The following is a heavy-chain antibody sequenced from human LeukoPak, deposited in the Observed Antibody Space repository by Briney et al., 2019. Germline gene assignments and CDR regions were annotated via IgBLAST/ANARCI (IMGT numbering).Heavy chain of an antibody. J-gene: IGHJ3*02. D-gene: IGHD7-27*01. Sequence: SETLSLTCTASGDSISSYYWSWIRQPPGKGLEWIAYISYSGSSNYNPSLKSRATISVDRSENQFSLRLSSVTAADTAVYYCARNWGSYAFDIWGQGAMVSVSS. V-gene: IGHV4-59*08. CDR3: ARNWGSYAFDI. CDR1: GDSISSYY. CDR2: ISYSGSS.